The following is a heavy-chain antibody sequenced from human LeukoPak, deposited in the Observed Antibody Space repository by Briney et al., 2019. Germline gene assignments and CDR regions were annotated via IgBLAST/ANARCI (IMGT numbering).Heavy chain of an antibody. CDR2: INHSGST. CDR3: ARSADYYDSSGNYF. J-gene: IGHJ4*02. Sequence: SETLSLTCAVYGGPFSGYYWSWIRQPPGKGLEWIGEINHSGSTNYNPSLKSRVTISVDTSKNQFSLKLSSVTAADTAVYYCARSADYYDSSGNYFGGQGTLVTVSS. V-gene: IGHV4-34*01. D-gene: IGHD3-22*01. CDR1: GGPFSGYY.